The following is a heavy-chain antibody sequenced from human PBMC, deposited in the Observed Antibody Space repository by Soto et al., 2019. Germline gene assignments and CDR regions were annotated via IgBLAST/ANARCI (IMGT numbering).Heavy chain of an antibody. D-gene: IGHD3-10*01. V-gene: IGHV3-30-3*01. CDR2: ISYDGSNK. J-gene: IGHJ6*02. CDR1: GFTFSSYA. Sequence: GGSLRLSCAASGFTFSSYAMHWVRQALGKGLEWVAVISYDGSNKYYADSVKGRFTISRDNSKNTLYLQMNSLRAEDTAVYYCARAAARGGLWFGELTQYYYYYYGMDVWGQGTTVTVSS. CDR3: ARAAARGGLWFGELTQYYYYYYGMDV.